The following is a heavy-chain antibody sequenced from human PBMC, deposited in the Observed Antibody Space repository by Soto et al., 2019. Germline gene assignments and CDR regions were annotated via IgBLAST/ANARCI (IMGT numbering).Heavy chain of an antibody. Sequence: PSQSLSLPFAISGDSVSGNSPAWNCIRRSPSRGLEWLGRTFYRSNWYNDYAVSVKSRITVNPDTANNQFSLELSSVTPEDTAVNYCARRLGAVVTGAFDIWGQGGMVTVS. CDR2: TFYRSNWYN. D-gene: IGHD6-19*01. CDR3: ARRLGAVVTGAFDI. V-gene: IGHV6-1*01. CDR1: GDSVSGNSPA. J-gene: IGHJ3*02.